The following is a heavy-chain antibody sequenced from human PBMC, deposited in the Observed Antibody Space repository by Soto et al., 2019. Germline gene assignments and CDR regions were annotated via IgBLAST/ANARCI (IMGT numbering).Heavy chain of an antibody. CDR1: GYTFTSYA. V-gene: IGHV1-3*01. CDR2: INAGNGNT. J-gene: IGHJ4*02. D-gene: IGHD6-19*01. Sequence: WASVKVSCKASGYTFTSYAMHWVRQAPGQRLEWMGWINAGNGNTKYSQKFQGRVTITRDTSASTAYMELSSLRSDDTAVHYCARERAPYSSGWYQFDYWGQGTLVTVSS. CDR3: ARERAPYSSGWYQFDY.